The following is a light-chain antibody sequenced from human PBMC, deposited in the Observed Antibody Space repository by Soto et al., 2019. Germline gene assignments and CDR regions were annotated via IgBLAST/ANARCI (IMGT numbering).Light chain of an antibody. J-gene: IGKJ3*01. V-gene: IGKV1-12*01. CDR3: QQAVSFPFT. CDR2: VAS. CDR1: QDIGTW. Sequence: DIQLTQSPSSVSASVGDRVTITCRASQDIGTWLAWYQQKPGKAPKLLIYVASNLQSGVPSRFSGAGSGTDFDLTITSQQPEDFATYHCQQAVSFPFTFGPGTKVDFK.